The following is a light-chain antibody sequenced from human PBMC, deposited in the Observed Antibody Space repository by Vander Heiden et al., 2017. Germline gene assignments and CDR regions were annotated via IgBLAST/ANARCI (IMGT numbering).Light chain of an antibody. CDR2: EYS. V-gene: IGLV3-21*02. CDR3: QFWASNRDHTSGV. J-gene: IGLJ2*01. CDR1: NIGSKS. Sequence: SYVLTQPPSVSVAPGQTARITCGGNNIGSKSVHWYQQKPGQAPVLVVEEYSDRPSGSPERFSGSDSGNTATLTISRTEAGDEADYDCQFWASNRDHTSGVFGGGTKLTVL.